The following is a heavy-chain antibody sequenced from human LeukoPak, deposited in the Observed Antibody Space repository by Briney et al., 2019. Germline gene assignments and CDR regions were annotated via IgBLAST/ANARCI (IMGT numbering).Heavy chain of an antibody. Sequence: PSETLSLTCAVYGGSFSGYSWSWIRQPPGKGLEWIGEINPSGATNHNPSLMGRVSMSIDTSKNQISPRVSSVTAADTAVYYCARVGYSFSINDWSRTGLGAYPTKYYYYMDVWGKGTTVTVSS. J-gene: IGHJ6*03. V-gene: IGHV4-34*01. CDR2: INPSGAT. D-gene: IGHD5-18*01. CDR3: ARVGYSFSINDWSRTGLGAYPTKYYYYMDV. CDR1: GGSFSGYS.